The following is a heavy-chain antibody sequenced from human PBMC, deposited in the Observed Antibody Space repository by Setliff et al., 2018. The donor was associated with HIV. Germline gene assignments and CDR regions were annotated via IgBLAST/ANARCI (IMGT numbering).Heavy chain of an antibody. V-gene: IGHV3-23*01. D-gene: IGHD5-12*01. Sequence: GGSLRLSCAASGFTFSSYAMSWVRQTPGKGLEWVSFISSSAGSTYYSDSVKGRFTISRDNSKNMLYLQMNSLRADDTAVYFCVRDEGYSGYISYDWGQGTLVTVSS. CDR3: VRDEGYSGYISYD. J-gene: IGHJ4*02. CDR1: GFTFSSYA. CDR2: ISSSAGST.